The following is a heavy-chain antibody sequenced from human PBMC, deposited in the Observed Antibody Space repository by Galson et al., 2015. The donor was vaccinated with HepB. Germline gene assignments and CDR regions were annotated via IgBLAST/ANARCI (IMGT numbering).Heavy chain of an antibody. Sequence: QSGAEVKKPGESLRISCKGSGYSFTSYWISWVRQMPGKGLEWMGRIDRSDSYTNYSPSFQGHVTISADKSISTAHLQWSSLKASDTAMYYCARPLRSSSNLYYYYGMDVWGQGTTVTVSS. J-gene: IGHJ6*02. CDR2: IDRSDSYT. CDR3: ARPLRSSSNLYYYYGMDV. V-gene: IGHV5-10-1*01. CDR1: GYSFTSYW. D-gene: IGHD6-13*01.